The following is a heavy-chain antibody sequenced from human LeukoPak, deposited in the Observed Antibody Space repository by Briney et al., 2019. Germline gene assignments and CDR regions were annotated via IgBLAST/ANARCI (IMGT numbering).Heavy chain of an antibody. D-gene: IGHD3-10*01. V-gene: IGHV3-48*04. CDR1: GFAFSSYG. Sequence: GGSLRLSCAASGFAFSSYGMHWVRQAPGKGLEWVSYISSSSSTIYYADSVKGRFTISRDNAKNSLYLQMNSLRAEDTAVYYCARVRYYYYMDVWGKGTTVTVSS. CDR3: ARVRYYYYMDV. J-gene: IGHJ6*03. CDR2: ISSSSSTI.